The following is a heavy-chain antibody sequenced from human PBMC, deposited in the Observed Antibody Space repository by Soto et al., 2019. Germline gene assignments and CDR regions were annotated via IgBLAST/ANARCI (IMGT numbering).Heavy chain of an antibody. CDR2: ISAYNGNT. J-gene: IGHJ4*02. D-gene: IGHD2-15*01. CDR3: ARGVYCSGGSCYVYFDY. CDR1: GYTFTSYG. Sequence: QVQLVQSGAEVKKPGASVKVSCKASGYTFTSYGIIWVRQAPGQGLEWMGWISAYNGNTNYAQKLQGRVTMTTDTATSTAYMGLRSLRSDDTAVYYCARGVYCSGGSCYVYFDYWGQGTLVTVSS. V-gene: IGHV1-18*01.